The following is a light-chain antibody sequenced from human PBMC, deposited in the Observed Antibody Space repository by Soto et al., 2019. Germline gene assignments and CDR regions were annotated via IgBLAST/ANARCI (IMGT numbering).Light chain of an antibody. CDR2: EVS. Sequence: LTQPPSASGSPGQSVTISCTGTSSDVGGYNYVSWYQQHPGKAPKLMIYEVSKRPSGVPDRFSGSKSGNTASLTVSGLQAEDEADYYCSSYAGSNNKVFGTGTKVTVL. CDR1: SSDVGGYNY. V-gene: IGLV2-8*01. CDR3: SSYAGSNNKV. J-gene: IGLJ1*01.